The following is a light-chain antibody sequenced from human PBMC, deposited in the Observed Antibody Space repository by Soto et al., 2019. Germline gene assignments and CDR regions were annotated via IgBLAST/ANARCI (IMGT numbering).Light chain of an antibody. CDR3: QQSYSNPRT. CDR1: QSISSY. CDR2: AAS. V-gene: IGKV1-39*01. Sequence: DIHMTQSPSSLSASVGDRFTITCRASQSISSYLNWYQQKPGKAPKLLIYAASSLQSGVPSRFSGSGSGTDFTLTISSLQPEDFATYYCQQSYSNPRTFGQGTKVDIK. J-gene: IGKJ1*01.